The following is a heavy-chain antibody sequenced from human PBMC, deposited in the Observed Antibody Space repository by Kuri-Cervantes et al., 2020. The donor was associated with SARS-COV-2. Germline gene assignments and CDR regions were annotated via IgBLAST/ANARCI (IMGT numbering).Heavy chain of an antibody. CDR3: ATVYYDSSGYYYRWFDP. Sequence: ASVKVSCKASGYTFTSYYMHWVRQAPGQGLEWMGWISAYNGNTNYAQKLQGRVTMTEDTSTDTAYMELSSLRSEDTAVYYCATVYYDSSGYYYRWFDPWGQGTLVTVSS. CDR2: ISAYNGNT. D-gene: IGHD3-22*01. CDR1: GYTFTSYY. V-gene: IGHV1-18*04. J-gene: IGHJ5*02.